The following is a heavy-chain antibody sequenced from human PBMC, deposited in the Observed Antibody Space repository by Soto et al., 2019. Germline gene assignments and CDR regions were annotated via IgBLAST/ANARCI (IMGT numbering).Heavy chain of an antibody. V-gene: IGHV4-30-4*01. CDR2: IYYSGST. D-gene: IGHD6-13*01. Sequence: QVQLQESGPGLVKPSQTLSLTCTVSGGSISSGDYYWSWIRQPPGKGLEWIGYIYYSGSTYYNPSLKSRVTIAVDTSKNHFSLKLSSVTAADTAVYYCARDPTGYSSSWGGFDPWGQGTLVTVSS. CDR1: GGSISSGDYY. CDR3: ARDPTGYSSSWGGFDP. J-gene: IGHJ5*02.